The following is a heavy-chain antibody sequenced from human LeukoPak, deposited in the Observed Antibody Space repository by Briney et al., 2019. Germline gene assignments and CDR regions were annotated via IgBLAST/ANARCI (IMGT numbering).Heavy chain of an antibody. CDR1: GFTFSSYG. D-gene: IGHD6-19*01. Sequence: GRSLRLSCAASGFTFSSYGMSWVRRAPGKGLEWVSTVSGSGSSTYYADSVKGRFTISRDNSENTLNLQMNSLRAEDTALYYCAKRDSSGWHFFDCWGQGTLVSVSS. CDR2: VSGSGSST. V-gene: IGHV3-23*01. J-gene: IGHJ4*02. CDR3: AKRDSSGWHFFDC.